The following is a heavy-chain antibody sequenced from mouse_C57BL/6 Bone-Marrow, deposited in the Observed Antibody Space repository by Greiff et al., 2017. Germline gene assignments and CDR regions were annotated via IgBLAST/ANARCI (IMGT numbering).Heavy chain of an antibody. D-gene: IGHD2-4*01. CDR1: GYTFTNYW. J-gene: IGHJ4*01. CDR2: IYPGGGYT. CDR3: ARWSHYDEGYYAMDY. Sequence: QVQLQQSGAELVRPGTSVKMSCKASGYTFTNYWIGWAKQRPGHGLEWIGDIYPGGGYTNYNEKFKGKATLTADKSSSTAYMQFSSLTSEDSAIYYCARWSHYDEGYYAMDYWGQGTSVTVSS. V-gene: IGHV1-63*01.